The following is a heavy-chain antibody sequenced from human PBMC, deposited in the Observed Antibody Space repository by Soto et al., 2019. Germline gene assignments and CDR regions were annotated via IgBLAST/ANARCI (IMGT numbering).Heavy chain of an antibody. V-gene: IGHV4-61*01. CDR1: GGSVSSGSYY. CDR3: ARGRAFDP. CDR2: IYYSGST. J-gene: IGHJ5*02. Sequence: SETLSVTCTVSGGSVSSGSYYWSWIRQPPGKGLEWIGYIYYSGSTNYNPSLKSRVTISVDTSKNQFSLKLSSVTAADTAVYYCARGRAFDPWGQGTLVTVSS. D-gene: IGHD1-26*01.